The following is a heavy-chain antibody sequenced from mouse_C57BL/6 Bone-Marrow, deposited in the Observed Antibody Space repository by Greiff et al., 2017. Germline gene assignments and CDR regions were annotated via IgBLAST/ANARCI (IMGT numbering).Heavy chain of an antibody. V-gene: IGHV1-80*01. CDR1: GYAFSSYW. Sequence: VHLVESGAELVKPGASVKISCKASGYAFSSYWMNWVKQRPGKGLEWIGQIYPGDGDTNYNGKFKGKATLTADKSSSTAYMQLSSLTSEDSAVYFCARWGYDYDDYWGQGTTLTVSS. CDR2: IYPGDGDT. CDR3: ARWGYDYDDY. D-gene: IGHD2-4*01. J-gene: IGHJ2*01.